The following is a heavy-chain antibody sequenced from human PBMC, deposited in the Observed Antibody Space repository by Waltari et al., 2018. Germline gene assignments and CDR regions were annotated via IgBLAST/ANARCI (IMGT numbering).Heavy chain of an antibody. CDR3: ARLAVWVAQEDF. D-gene: IGHD1-26*01. CDR2: IKQDGSAK. J-gene: IGHJ4*02. Sequence: EVQLVESGGGLVQLGGSLRLSCAASGFTFSNYWMTWVRQAPGKGLEWVANIKQDGSAKYYVDSVKGRFTISRDNARNSLFLQMDSLRAEDTAVYYCARLAVWVAQEDFWGQGTLVTVSS. V-gene: IGHV3-7*01. CDR1: GFTFSNYW.